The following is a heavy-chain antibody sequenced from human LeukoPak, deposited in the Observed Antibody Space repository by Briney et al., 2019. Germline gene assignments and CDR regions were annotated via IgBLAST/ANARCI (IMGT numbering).Heavy chain of an antibody. J-gene: IGHJ4*02. CDR1: GGTFSSYA. Sequence: GASVNVSCKASGGTFSSYAISWVRQAPGQGLEWMGRIIPIFGTANYAQKIQGRVTITTDESTSTAYMELISLRSEYTAVYYCAFRMGAATPLPTPYYFDYWGQGTLVTVSS. CDR3: AFRMGAATPLPTPYYFDY. CDR2: IIPIFGTA. V-gene: IGHV1-69*05. D-gene: IGHD2-15*01.